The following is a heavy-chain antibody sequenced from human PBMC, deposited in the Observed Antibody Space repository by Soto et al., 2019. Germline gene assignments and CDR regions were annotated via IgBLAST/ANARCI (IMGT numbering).Heavy chain of an antibody. V-gene: IGHV1-69*13. D-gene: IGHD6-6*01. CDR3: ARDGSHSIADRPDKGMDV. CDR2: IIPIFGTA. CDR1: GDTFSSYA. Sequence: SVKVSCKASGDTFSSYAISWVRQAPGQGLEWMGGIIPIFGTANYAQKFQGRVTITADESTSTAYMELSSLRSEDTAVYYCARDGSHSIADRPDKGMDVWGQGTTVTVSS. J-gene: IGHJ6*02.